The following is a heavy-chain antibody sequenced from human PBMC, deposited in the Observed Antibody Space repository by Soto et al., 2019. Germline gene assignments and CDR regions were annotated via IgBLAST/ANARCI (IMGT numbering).Heavy chain of an antibody. V-gene: IGHV1-18*01. CDR2: ISAYNGNT. CDR1: GYTFTSYG. CDR3: ARVYCSGGSCYVNDAFDI. J-gene: IGHJ3*02. Sequence: ASVKVSCKASGYTFTSYGISWVRQAPGQGLEWMGWISAYNGNTNYAQKLQGRVTMTTDTSTSTAYMELRSLRSDDTAVYYCARVYCSGGSCYVNDAFDIWGQGTMVTVSS. D-gene: IGHD2-15*01.